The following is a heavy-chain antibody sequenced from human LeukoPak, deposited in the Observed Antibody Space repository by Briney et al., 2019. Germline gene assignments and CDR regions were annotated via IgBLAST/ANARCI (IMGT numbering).Heavy chain of an antibody. V-gene: IGHV1-2*06. CDR1: GYTFAGYY. D-gene: IGHD2-2*01. Sequence: ASVKVSCEASGYTFAGYYMHWVRQAPGQGLEWMGRINPNSGGTNYAQKFQGRVTMTRDTSISTAYMELSRLRSDDTAVYYCARDRGYCSSTSCYGDDAFDIWGQGTMVTVSS. CDR3: ARDRGYCSSTSCYGDDAFDI. CDR2: INPNSGGT. J-gene: IGHJ3*02.